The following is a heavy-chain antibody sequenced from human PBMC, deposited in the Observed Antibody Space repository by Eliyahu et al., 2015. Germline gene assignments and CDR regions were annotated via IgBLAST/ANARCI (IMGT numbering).Heavy chain of an antibody. Sequence: QVHLVESGGGVVQPGRSXRLSXATSGFXFGXYGMHWXRXAPGKGLGWVAVISNDGSNKYYVDSVKGRFTISRDNSKNTLYLQMNSLRAEDTAVYYCAKNVYYCSGGGCFLDYWGQGTLVTVSS. CDR2: ISNDGSNK. CDR3: AKNVYYCSGGGCFLDY. CDR1: GFXFGXYG. V-gene: IGHV3-30*18. J-gene: IGHJ4*02. D-gene: IGHD2-15*01.